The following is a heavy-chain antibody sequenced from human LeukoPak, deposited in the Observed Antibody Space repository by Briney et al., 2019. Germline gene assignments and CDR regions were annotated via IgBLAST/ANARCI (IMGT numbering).Heavy chain of an antibody. V-gene: IGHV1-46*01. Sequence: ASVKVSCKTSGYTFTDYYIHWVRQAPGQGLEWMGIINPTGGSTIYAQKFQGRITLTRDTSTNTVYMEVSSLRSEDTAVYYCTREEPRHYFDFWGQGSLVTVSS. CDR3: TREEPRHYFDF. CDR1: GYTFTDYY. CDR2: INPTGGST. D-gene: IGHD1-26*01. J-gene: IGHJ4*02.